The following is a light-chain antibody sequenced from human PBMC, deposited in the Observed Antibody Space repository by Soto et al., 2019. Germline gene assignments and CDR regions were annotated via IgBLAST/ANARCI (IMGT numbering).Light chain of an antibody. CDR2: DVN. CDR3: SSHTSSGTYV. Sequence: QSALTQPASVSGSPGQSIAISCPGTSTDVGSSNYVSWYQQHPGKAPKLMIFDVNNRPSGVSDRFSGSKSGNTASLTISGLQAEDEADYYCSSHTSSGTYVFGTGAKLTVL. J-gene: IGLJ1*01. V-gene: IGLV2-14*01. CDR1: STDVGSSNY.